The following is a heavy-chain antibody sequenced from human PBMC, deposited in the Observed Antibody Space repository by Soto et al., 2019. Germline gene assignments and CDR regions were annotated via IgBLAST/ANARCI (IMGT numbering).Heavy chain of an antibody. V-gene: IGHV4-39*01. D-gene: IGHD2-15*01. CDR1: GGSISTRKYY. Sequence: LSLTCADIGGSISTRKYYWGRVRELPGEGLDWIGNIYYSGTTYYNPSLTSRVTISVDTSKIQWVLKLNSVTAVDTAVYYCATFVVPASRHTEFDFGGPVSLLSVSS. CDR3: ATFVVPASRHTEFDF. J-gene: IGHJ4*02. CDR2: IYYSGTT.